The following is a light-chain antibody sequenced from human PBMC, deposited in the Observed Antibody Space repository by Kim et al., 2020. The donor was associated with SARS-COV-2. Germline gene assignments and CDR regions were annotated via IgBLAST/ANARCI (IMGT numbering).Light chain of an antibody. CDR2: DVD. CDR1: PGDFTDFDS. CDR3: ASYSSVTTWV. V-gene: IGLV2-14*03. J-gene: IGLJ3*02. Sequence: QSALTQPSSVSASPGQSITISCSRAPGDFTDFDSVSWYRHRPGAAPELLLFDVDRRPSGVSSRFAGSRPSNTAYLTISGLQVDDDGDYYCASYSSVTTWVFGGGTQLTVL.